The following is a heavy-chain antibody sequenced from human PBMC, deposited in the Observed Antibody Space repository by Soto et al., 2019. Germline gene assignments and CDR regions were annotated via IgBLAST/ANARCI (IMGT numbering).Heavy chain of an antibody. V-gene: IGHV3-23*01. D-gene: IGHD4-17*01. J-gene: IGHJ6*03. Sequence: EVQLLESGGGLVQPGGSLRLSCAASGFTFSSYAMSWVRQAPGKGLEWVSAISGSGGSTYYADSVKGRFTISRDNSKNTLYLQMNSLRAEDTAVYYCVKVYGDYGYYYYYMDVWGKGTTVTVSS. CDR1: GFTFSSYA. CDR3: VKVYGDYGYYYYYMDV. CDR2: ISGSGGST.